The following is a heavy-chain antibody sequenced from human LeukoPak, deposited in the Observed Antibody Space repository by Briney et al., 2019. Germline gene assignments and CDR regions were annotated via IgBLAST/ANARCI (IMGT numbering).Heavy chain of an antibody. CDR2: IYHSGST. CDR3: ARDLETTVTTLWRAGGLRMHWYFDL. Sequence: SGTLSLTCAVSGGSISSSNWWSWVRQPPGKGLEWIGEIYHSGSTNYNPSLKSRVTISVDKSKNQFSLKLSSVTAADTAVYYCARDLETTVTTLWRAGGLRMHWYFDLWGRGTLVTVSS. D-gene: IGHD4-17*01. CDR1: GGSISSSNW. J-gene: IGHJ2*01. V-gene: IGHV4-4*02.